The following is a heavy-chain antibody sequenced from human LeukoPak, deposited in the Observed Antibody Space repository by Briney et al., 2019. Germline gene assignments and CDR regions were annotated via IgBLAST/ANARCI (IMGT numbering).Heavy chain of an antibody. CDR3: ARRVYSYGSYYFDY. D-gene: IGHD5-18*01. CDR1: GYTFTSYY. CDR2: INPSGGST. V-gene: IGHV1-46*01. J-gene: IGHJ4*02. Sequence: GGSLRLSCAASGYTFTSYYMHWVRQAPGQGLEWMGIINPSGGSTSYAQKFQGRVTMTRDTSTSTVYMELSSLRSEDTAVYYCARRVYSYGSYYFDYWGQGTLVTVSS.